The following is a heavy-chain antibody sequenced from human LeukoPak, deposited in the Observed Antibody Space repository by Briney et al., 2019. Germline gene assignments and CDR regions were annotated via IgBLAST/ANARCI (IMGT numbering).Heavy chain of an antibody. CDR1: GYTFTNYY. CDR2: IYPSGGGS. V-gene: IGHV1-46*01. CDR3: ARAYSGYSIDF. Sequence: GASVKVSRKASGYTFTNYYMHWVRQAPGHGLVWMGIIYPSGGGSSYAQKFQGRVTMTRDTSTSTVYMELSSLTSGDTALYYCARAYSGYSIDFWGQGTLVTVSS. J-gene: IGHJ4*02. D-gene: IGHD3-22*01.